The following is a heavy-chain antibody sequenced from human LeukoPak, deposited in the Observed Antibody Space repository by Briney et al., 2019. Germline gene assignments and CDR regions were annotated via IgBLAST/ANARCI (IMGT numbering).Heavy chain of an antibody. CDR1: GGSISSGGYS. Sequence: SQTLSLTCAVSGGSISSGGYSWSWIRQPPGKGLAWIGYIYHSGSTYYNPSLKSRVTISVDRSKNQFSLKLSSVTAADTAVYYCARVVVQLWSQFDYWGQGTLVTVSS. V-gene: IGHV4-30-2*01. J-gene: IGHJ4*02. D-gene: IGHD5-18*01. CDR2: IYHSGST. CDR3: ARVVVQLWSQFDY.